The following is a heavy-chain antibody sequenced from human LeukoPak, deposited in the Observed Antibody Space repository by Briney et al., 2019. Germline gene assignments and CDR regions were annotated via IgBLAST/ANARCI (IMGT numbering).Heavy chain of an antibody. D-gene: IGHD6-13*01. V-gene: IGHV3-23*01. CDR2: ISGTGGNT. CDR3: AKGAWSRRGIAAAGDYYYGMDV. CDR1: GFTFSSYA. Sequence: PGGSLRLSCAASGFTFSSYAMTWVRQAPGKGLEWVSAISGTGGNTYYADSVKVRFTMSRDNSNNTLYLQMTSLRAEDTAVYYCAKGAWSRRGIAAAGDYYYGMDVWGQGTTVTVSS. J-gene: IGHJ6*02.